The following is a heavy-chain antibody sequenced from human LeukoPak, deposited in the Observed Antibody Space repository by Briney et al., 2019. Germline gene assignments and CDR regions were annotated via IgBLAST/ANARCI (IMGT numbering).Heavy chain of an antibody. CDR3: ARIRSSWEPFDAFDI. Sequence: GGSLRLSCAASGFTISSYAMSWVRQAPGKGLEWVSAISGSGGSTYYADSVKGRFTISRDNSKNTLYLQMNSLRAEDTAVYYCARIRSSWEPFDAFDIWGQGTMVTVSS. D-gene: IGHD6-13*01. CDR2: ISGSGGST. V-gene: IGHV3-23*01. CDR1: GFTISSYA. J-gene: IGHJ3*02.